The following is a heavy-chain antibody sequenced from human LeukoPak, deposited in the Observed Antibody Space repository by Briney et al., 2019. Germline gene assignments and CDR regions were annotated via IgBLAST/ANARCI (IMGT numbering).Heavy chain of an antibody. CDR2: INPSGGST. D-gene: IGHD3-9*01. J-gene: IGHJ1*01. V-gene: IGHV1-46*01. CDR3: GSWSPGFAECFQH. Sequence: ASVKVSCKASGYTFTSYYMHWVRQAPGQGLEWMGIINPSGGSTSYAQKFQGRVTMTRDTSTSTAYMELSSLRSEDTAVYYCGSWSPGFAECFQHWGQGTLVTVSS. CDR1: GYTFTSYY.